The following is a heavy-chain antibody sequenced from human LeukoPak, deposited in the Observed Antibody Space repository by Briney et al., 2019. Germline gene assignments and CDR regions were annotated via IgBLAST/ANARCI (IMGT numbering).Heavy chain of an antibody. V-gene: IGHV3-11*04. J-gene: IGHJ4*02. CDR2: ISSSGSTI. CDR3: AKNAHYQGYSYGGIDY. CDR1: GFTFSDYY. Sequence: GGSLRLSCAASGFTFSDYYMSWIRQAPGKGLEWVSYISSSGSTIYYTDSVKGRFTISRDNAKNSLYLQMNSLRAEDTAVYYCAKNAHYQGYSYGGIDYWGQGTLVTVSS. D-gene: IGHD5-18*01.